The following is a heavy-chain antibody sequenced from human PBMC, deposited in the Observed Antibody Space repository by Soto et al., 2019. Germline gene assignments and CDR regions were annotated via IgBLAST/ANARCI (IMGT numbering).Heavy chain of an antibody. V-gene: IGHV3-30-3*01. D-gene: IGHD3-3*01. Sequence: GGSLRLSCAASGFTFSSYAMHWVRQAPGKGLEWVAVISYDGINKYYADSVKGRFTISRDNSKNTLYLQMNSLRAEDTAVYYCARGKDFWSGYYQVYYGMDVWGQGTTVTVSS. CDR2: ISYDGINK. CDR1: GFTFSSYA. CDR3: ARGKDFWSGYYQVYYGMDV. J-gene: IGHJ6*02.